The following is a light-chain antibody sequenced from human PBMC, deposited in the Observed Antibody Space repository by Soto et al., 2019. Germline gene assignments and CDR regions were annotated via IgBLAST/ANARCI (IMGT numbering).Light chain of an antibody. CDR3: QQYDNWYT. CDR2: GAS. V-gene: IGKV3-15*01. Sequence: EIVMTQSPATLSVSPGERATLSCRASQSVSSNLAWYQQKPGQAPRLLIYGASTRATGIPARFSGSESGTEFTLTISSLQSEDSAVYYCQQYDNWYTFGQGTKLEIK. CDR1: QSVSSN. J-gene: IGKJ2*01.